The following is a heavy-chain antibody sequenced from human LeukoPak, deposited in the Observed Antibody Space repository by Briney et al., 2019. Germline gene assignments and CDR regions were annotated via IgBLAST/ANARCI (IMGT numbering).Heavy chain of an antibody. CDR2: ISYDGSNK. J-gene: IGHJ4*02. D-gene: IGHD5-18*01. Sequence: QSGGSLRLSCAASGFTFSSYAMHWVRQAPGKGLEWVAVISYDGSNKYYADSVKGRFTISRDNSKNTLYLQMNTLKTEDTAMYYCTTEGFRYSYSTDHWGQGTLVTVSS. V-gene: IGHV3-30-3*01. CDR3: TTEGFRYSYSTDH. CDR1: GFTFSSYA.